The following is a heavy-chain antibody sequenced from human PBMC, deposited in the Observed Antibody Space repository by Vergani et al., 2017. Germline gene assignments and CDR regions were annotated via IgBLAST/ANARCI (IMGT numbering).Heavy chain of an antibody. D-gene: IGHD2-15*01. CDR1: GFTFDDYA. CDR2: ISWNSGSI. J-gene: IGHJ4*02. V-gene: IGHV3-9*01. CDR3: ATFPRSKGYCSGGSCFDY. Sequence: EVQLVESGGGLVQPGRSLRLSCAASGFTFDDYAMHWARQAPGKGLEWVSGISWNSGSIGYADSVKGRFTISRDNAKNSLYLQMNSLRAEDTALYYCATFPRSKGYCSGGSCFDYWGQGTLVTVSS.